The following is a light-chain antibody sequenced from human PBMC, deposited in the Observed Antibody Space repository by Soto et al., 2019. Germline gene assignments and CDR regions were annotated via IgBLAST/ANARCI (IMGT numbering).Light chain of an antibody. V-gene: IGLV2-23*02. J-gene: IGLJ1*01. Sequence: QSVLTQPASVSGSPGQSITISCTGTSSDVGSYNLISWYQQYPDKAPKLMIYEVNKRPSGVSNRFSGSKSGNTASLTISGLQAEDEADYYCCSYAGSSTFYVFGSGTKLTV. CDR2: EVN. CDR3: CSYAGSSTFYV. CDR1: SSDVGSYNL.